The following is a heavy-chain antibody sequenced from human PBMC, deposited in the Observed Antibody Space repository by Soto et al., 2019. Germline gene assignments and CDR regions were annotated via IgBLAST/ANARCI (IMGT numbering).Heavy chain of an antibody. J-gene: IGHJ4*02. CDR2: ISNDGSNE. V-gene: IGHV3-30*18. Sequence: GGSLRLSCAGSGFTFRWFGMNWVRQAPGKGLEWVARISNDGSNEYYVDSVRGRFTISRDNSKNTLYLQMDSLRAEDTAVYYCAKGEVRGIIPSYFDYWGLGTLVTVSS. D-gene: IGHD3-10*01. CDR3: AKGEVRGIIPSYFDY. CDR1: GFTFRWFG.